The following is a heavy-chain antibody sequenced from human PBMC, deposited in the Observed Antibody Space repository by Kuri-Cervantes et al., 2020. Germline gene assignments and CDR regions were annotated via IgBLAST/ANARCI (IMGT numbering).Heavy chain of an antibody. V-gene: IGHV6-1*01. J-gene: IGHJ4*02. D-gene: IGHD3-10*01. CDR3: ARGSMGWFGESTRLDH. CDR1: GDSVSSNSAA. Sequence: SQTLSLTCAISGDSVSSNSAAWNWIRQSPSRGLEWLGRTYYRSKWYNDYAVSVKSRITINPDTSKNQFSLQLNSVTAADTAVYYCARGSMGWFGESTRLDHWGQGTLVTVSS. CDR2: TYYRSKWYN.